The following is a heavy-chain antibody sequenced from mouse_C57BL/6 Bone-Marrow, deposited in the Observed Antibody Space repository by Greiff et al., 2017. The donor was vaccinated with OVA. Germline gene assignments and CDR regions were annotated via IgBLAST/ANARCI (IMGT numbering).Heavy chain of an antibody. CDR1: GYTFTSYW. CDR2: IYPGSGST. V-gene: IGHV1-55*01. J-gene: IGHJ4*01. Sequence: VQLQQPGAELVKPGASVKMSCKASGYTFTSYWITWVKQRPGQGLEWIGDIYPGSGSTNYNEKFKSKATLTVDTSSSTAYMQLSSLTSEDSAVYYCAVGGNYVGDAMDYWGQGTSVTVSS. CDR3: AVGGNYVGDAMDY. D-gene: IGHD2-1*01.